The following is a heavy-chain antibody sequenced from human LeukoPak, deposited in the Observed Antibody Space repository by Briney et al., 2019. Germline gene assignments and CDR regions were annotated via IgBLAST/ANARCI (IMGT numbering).Heavy chain of an antibody. V-gene: IGHV3-9*01. CDR1: GFTFDDYA. CDR3: AKAYGSGIFYGMDV. CDR2: ISWNSGSI. J-gene: IGHJ6*02. D-gene: IGHD3-10*01. Sequence: GGSLRLSCAASGFTFDDYAMHWVRQAPGKGLEWVSGISWNSGSIGYADSVKGRFTISRDNAKNSLYLQMNSLRAEDTALYYCAKAYGSGIFYGMDVWGQGTTVTVSS.